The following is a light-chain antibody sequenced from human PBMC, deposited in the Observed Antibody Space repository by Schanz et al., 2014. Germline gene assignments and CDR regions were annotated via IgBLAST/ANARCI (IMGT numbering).Light chain of an antibody. V-gene: IGLV2-14*03. Sequence: QSALTQPASVSGSPGQSITISCTGTSSDVGGYNYVSWYQHHPGKAPKLMIYDVSNRPSGVSNRFSGSKSANTASLTISGLQAEDEADYYCSAYVQGRNFVAFGGGTKVTVL. CDR2: DVS. CDR3: SAYVQGRNFVA. J-gene: IGLJ2*01. CDR1: SSDVGGYNY.